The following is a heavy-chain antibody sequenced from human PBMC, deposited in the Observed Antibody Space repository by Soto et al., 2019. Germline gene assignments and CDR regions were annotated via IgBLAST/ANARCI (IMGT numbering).Heavy chain of an antibody. CDR1: GGSISRGGYS. V-gene: IGHV4-30-2*01. CDR3: VRFCPPPYSAALTHYTDAFDY. D-gene: IGHD2-15*01. Sequence: SETLSLTGAVSGGSISRGGYSWSWIRQPPGKGLEWFVYFSLTACTYYNPPLKSRLIISVDPSKRHFSLKLSSVTAADTAVYSCVRFCPPPYSAALTHYTDAFDYWGQGTLVTVSS. J-gene: IGHJ4*02. CDR2: FSLTACT.